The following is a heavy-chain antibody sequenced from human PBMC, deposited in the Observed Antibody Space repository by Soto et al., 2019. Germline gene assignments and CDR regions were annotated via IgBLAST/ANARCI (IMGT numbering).Heavy chain of an antibody. CDR3: ARGSPAAGRHHPGF. J-gene: IGHJ4*02. Sequence: ASVKVSCKASGGTFSSYAISWVRQAPGQGLEWMGGIIPIFGTANYAQKFQGRVTITADESTSTAYMELSSLRSEDTAVYYCARGSPAAGRHHPGFWGQGTLVTVSS. CDR2: IIPIFGTA. V-gene: IGHV1-69*13. CDR1: GGTFSSYA. D-gene: IGHD6-13*01.